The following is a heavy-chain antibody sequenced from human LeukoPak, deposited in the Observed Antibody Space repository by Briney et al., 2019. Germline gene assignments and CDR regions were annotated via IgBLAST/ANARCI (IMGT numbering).Heavy chain of an antibody. Sequence: ASVKVSCKASGYTFTSYAMNWVRQAPGQGLEWMGRIIPILGIANYAQKFQGRVTMTEDTSTDTAYMELSSLRSEDTAVYYCATIYGGNSRYFDYWGQGTLVTVSS. CDR3: ATIYGGNSRYFDY. D-gene: IGHD4-23*01. V-gene: IGHV1-69*04. CDR2: IIPILGIA. CDR1: GYTFTSYA. J-gene: IGHJ4*02.